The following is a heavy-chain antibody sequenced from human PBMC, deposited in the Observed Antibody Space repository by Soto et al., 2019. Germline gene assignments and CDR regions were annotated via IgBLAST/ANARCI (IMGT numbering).Heavy chain of an antibody. V-gene: IGHV3-23*01. Sequence: EVQLLESGGGLVQPGGSLRLSCAASGFTFSSYAMSWVRQAPGKGLEWVSSISGNGGSTNYADSVKGRFTISRDNSKDTLYRQQTALRAEDTVLYYCAKDRGGYCTSTTCYGGGSFDYWGQGTLVTVSS. CDR2: ISGNGGST. CDR3: AKDRGGYCTSTTCYGGGSFDY. J-gene: IGHJ4*02. D-gene: IGHD2-2*01. CDR1: GFTFSSYA.